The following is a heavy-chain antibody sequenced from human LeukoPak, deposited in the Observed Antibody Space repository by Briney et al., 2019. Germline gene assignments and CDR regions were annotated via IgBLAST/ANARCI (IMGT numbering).Heavy chain of an antibody. V-gene: IGHV4-39*01. J-gene: IGHJ4*02. Sequence: SETLSLTCTVSGGSISSSSHFWGWIRQPPGKGLEWIGSIYYTGSTYYNSSLKSRLTISVDTSKNQFSLKLSSVTAADTAVFYCARPDNWNGYYFDYWGQGTLVTVSS. CDR3: ARPDNWNGYYFDY. CDR1: GGSISSSSHF. D-gene: IGHD1-20*01. CDR2: IYYTGST.